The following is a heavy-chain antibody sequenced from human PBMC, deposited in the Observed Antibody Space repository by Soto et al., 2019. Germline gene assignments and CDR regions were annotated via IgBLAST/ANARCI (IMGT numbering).Heavy chain of an antibody. D-gene: IGHD3-10*01. Sequence: SETLSLTCTVAGFSIISYYWSWIRQPPGKGLEWIGYIYYSGSTNYKPSLKSRVTISVDTSKNQFSLQLSSVTAADTAVYYCARVWGGAFDIWGQGTMVTVSS. CDR3: ARVWGGAFDI. J-gene: IGHJ3*02. CDR1: GFSIISYY. V-gene: IGHV4-59*01. CDR2: IYYSGST.